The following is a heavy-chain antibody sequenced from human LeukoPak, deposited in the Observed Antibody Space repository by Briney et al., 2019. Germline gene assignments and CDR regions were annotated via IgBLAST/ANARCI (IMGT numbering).Heavy chain of an antibody. CDR3: ARERDGNFDY. V-gene: IGHV4-34*01. D-gene: IGHD1-1*01. Sequence: PSETLSLTCAVYGGSFSGYYWSWIRQPPGKGLEWIGEINHSGSTNYNPSLKSRVTISVDTSKNQFSLKLSSVTAADTAVYYCARERDGNFDYWGQGILVTVSS. CDR2: INHSGST. J-gene: IGHJ4*02. CDR1: GGSFSGYY.